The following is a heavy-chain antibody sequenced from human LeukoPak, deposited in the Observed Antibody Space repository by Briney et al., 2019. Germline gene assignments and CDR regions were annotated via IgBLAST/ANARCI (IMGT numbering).Heavy chain of an antibody. CDR3: ARREVEYYDSSGYYPA. CDR1: GGTFSSYA. D-gene: IGHD3-22*01. Sequence: SVKVSCKASGGTFSSYAISWVRQAPGQGLERMGRIIPIFGIANYAQKFQGRVTITADKSTSTAYMELSSLRSEDTAVYYCARREVEYYDSSGYYPAWGQGTLVTVSS. CDR2: IIPIFGIA. V-gene: IGHV1-69*04. J-gene: IGHJ5*02.